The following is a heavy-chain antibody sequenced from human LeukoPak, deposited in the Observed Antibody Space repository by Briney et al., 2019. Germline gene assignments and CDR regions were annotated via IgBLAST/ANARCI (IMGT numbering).Heavy chain of an antibody. J-gene: IGHJ4*02. CDR2: IRPSNGNR. D-gene: IGHD6-19*01. CDR1: GYDFSTYG. V-gene: IGHV1-18*01. CDR3: ARAFSASKSCDY. Sequence: ASVQVSCRTSGYDFSTYGITWVRQAPGQGLEYMGWIRPSNGNRNYAQKFQDRVTLTTDTSTSTVYMELRSLRSDDTAVYYCARAFSASKSCDYWGQGTLVTVSS.